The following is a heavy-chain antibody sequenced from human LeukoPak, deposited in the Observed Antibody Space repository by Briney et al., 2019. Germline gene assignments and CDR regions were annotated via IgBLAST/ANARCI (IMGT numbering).Heavy chain of an antibody. CDR2: IIPIFCTA. D-gene: IGHD3-22*01. J-gene: IGHJ4*02. Sequence: SVKVSCKASGGTFSSYAISWVRQAPGQGLEWMGGIIPIFCTANYAQKFQGRVTITADKSTSTAYMELSSLRSEDTAVYYCARGYYYDSSGYYLRLDYWGQGTLVTVSS. CDR1: GGTFSSYA. V-gene: IGHV1-69*06. CDR3: ARGYYYDSSGYYLRLDY.